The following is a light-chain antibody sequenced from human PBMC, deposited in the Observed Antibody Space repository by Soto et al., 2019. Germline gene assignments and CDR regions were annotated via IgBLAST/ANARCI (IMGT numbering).Light chain of an antibody. V-gene: IGLV2-14*01. J-gene: IGLJ1*01. Sequence: VLTQPASVSGSPGQSITISCTGTSSDVGGYNYVSWYQQHPGKAPKLMIYDVSDRPSGVSNRFSGSKSGNTASLTTSGLQAQDEADYYCSSYTSGFYVFGTGTKVTVL. CDR3: SSYTSGFYV. CDR2: DVS. CDR1: SSDVGGYNY.